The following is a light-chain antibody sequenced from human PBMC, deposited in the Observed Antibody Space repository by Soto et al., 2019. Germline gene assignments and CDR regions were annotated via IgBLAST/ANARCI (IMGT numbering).Light chain of an antibody. Sequence: DIQMTQSPSTLSASVGDRVTITCRASQSISSWLAWYQQKPGKAPKLLIYDASSLESGVPSRFSGSGSGTEFTLTISSLQLYDFSTYYCQQLNSHPITFG. CDR1: QSISSW. J-gene: IGKJ2*01. CDR3: QQLNSHPIT. CDR2: DAS. V-gene: IGKV1-5*01.